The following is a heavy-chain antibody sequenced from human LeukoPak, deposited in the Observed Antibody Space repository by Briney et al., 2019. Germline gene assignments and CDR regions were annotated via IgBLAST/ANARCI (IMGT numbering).Heavy chain of an antibody. CDR3: ARLGSAVIDY. CDR2: IYPGNSDT. CDR1: GYSFTSYW. D-gene: IGHD2-15*01. J-gene: IGHJ4*02. Sequence: GESLKISCKGSGYSFTSYWVAWVRQMPGKGLEWMGIIYPGNSDTRYSPSFQGQVTISADKSISTAYLQWSSLTASDTAMYYCARLGSAVIDYWGQGTLVTVSS. V-gene: IGHV5-51*01.